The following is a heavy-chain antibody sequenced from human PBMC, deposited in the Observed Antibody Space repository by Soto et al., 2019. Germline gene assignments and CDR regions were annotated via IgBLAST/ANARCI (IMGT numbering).Heavy chain of an antibody. CDR3: ARAPETPIIFVGVRPYFFLY. D-gene: IGHD2-15*01. CDR2: IYHSGSF. CDR1: GGSISSGGSY. J-gene: IGHJ4*02. Sequence: SETLSLTCTVSGGSISSGGSYWNWIHQRPGKGLEWIGYIYHSGSFYYTPSLKGRAIVSADTSKNQFALKLSSVTAADTAVYYCARAPETPIIFVGVRPYFFLYSCPGPLRTV. V-gene: IGHV4-31*03.